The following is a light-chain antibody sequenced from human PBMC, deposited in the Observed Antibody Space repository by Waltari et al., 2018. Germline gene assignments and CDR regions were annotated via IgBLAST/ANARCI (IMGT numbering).Light chain of an antibody. Sequence: EIVLTQSPGTLSLSPGERATLSCRASLSVISSYLAWYQQKPGQAPRPLIYGASPRATGIPDRFSGSGSGTDFTLTISRLEPEDFAVYYCQQYGSSPRTFGQGTKVEIK. CDR1: LSVISSY. CDR3: QQYGSSPRT. CDR2: GAS. J-gene: IGKJ1*01. V-gene: IGKV3-20*01.